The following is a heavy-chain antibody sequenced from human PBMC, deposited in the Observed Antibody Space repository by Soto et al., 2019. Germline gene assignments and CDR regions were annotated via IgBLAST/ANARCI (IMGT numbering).Heavy chain of an antibody. V-gene: IGHV1-69*13. Sequence: SVKVSCKASGGTFSSYAISWVRQAPGQGLEWMGGIIPIFGTANYAQKFQGRVTITADESTSTAYMELSSLRSEGTAVYYCARSGYCSSTSCQYGMDVWGQGTTVTVSS. CDR1: GGTFSSYA. D-gene: IGHD2-2*01. CDR3: ARSGYCSSTSCQYGMDV. CDR2: IIPIFGTA. J-gene: IGHJ6*02.